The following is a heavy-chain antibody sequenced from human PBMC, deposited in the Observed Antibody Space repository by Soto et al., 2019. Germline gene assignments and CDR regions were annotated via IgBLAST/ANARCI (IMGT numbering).Heavy chain of an antibody. J-gene: IGHJ4*02. CDR3: AKAKYSSSWWAVDY. CDR1: GFTFGSYA. CDR2: TSASGGTT. Sequence: EVQLLESGDGFIQPGVSLRLSCAASGFTFGSYAMSWVRQAPGKGLEWVSSTSASGGTTYYADSVKGRFTISRDNSKNMLYLEMNSLRAEDTAVYYCAKAKYSSSWWAVDYWGQGTLVTVSS. D-gene: IGHD6-13*01. V-gene: IGHV3-23*01.